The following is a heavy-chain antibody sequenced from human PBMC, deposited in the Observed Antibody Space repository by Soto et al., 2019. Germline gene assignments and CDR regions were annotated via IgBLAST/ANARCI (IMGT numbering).Heavy chain of an antibody. V-gene: IGHV4-61*01. CDR1: GGSVSSGSYY. J-gene: IGHJ4*02. CDR2: IYYSGST. Sequence: PAETLSLTCTVSGGSVSSGSYYWSWIRQPPGKGLEWIGYIYYSGSTNYNPSLKSRVTISVDTSKNQFSLKLSSVTAADTAVYYWARDSSYSSSWDFDYWGQGTLVTVAS. CDR3: ARDSSYSSSWDFDY. D-gene: IGHD6-13*01.